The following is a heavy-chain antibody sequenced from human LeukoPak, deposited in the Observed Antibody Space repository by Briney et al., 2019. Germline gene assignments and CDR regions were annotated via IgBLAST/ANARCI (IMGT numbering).Heavy chain of an antibody. J-gene: IGHJ5*02. CDR1: GYTFTSYD. Sequence: ASVKVSCKASGYTFTSYDINWVRQATGQGLEWMGWMNPNSGNTGYAQKFQGRLTMTRNTSISTAYMELSSLRSEDTAVYYCAREGFDVLLWFRELLRSNWFDPWGQGTLVTVSS. CDR2: MNPNSGNT. V-gene: IGHV1-8*01. D-gene: IGHD3-10*01. CDR3: AREGFDVLLWFRELLRSNWFDP.